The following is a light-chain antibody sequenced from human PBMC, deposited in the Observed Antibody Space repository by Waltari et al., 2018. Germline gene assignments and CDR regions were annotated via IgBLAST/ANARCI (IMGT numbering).Light chain of an antibody. V-gene: IGKV1-5*03. CDR3: QEYDSLPIT. Sequence: IQMTQSPSTLPASVGDRVTITCRASQYVMNNLAWFQQKPGKAPKVLIHKASRLESGVPSRFSGSGFGTEFILSISSLQPDDFATYYCQEYDSLPITFGGGTKVEIK. CDR2: KAS. CDR1: QYVMNN. J-gene: IGKJ4*01.